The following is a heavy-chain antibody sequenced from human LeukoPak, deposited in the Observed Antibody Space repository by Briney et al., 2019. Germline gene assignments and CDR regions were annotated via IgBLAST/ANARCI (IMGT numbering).Heavy chain of an antibody. J-gene: IGHJ6*03. V-gene: IGHV1-69*13. CDR1: GGTFSSYA. CDR2: IIPIFGTA. CDR3: ARERSAAYYYYYMDV. D-gene: IGHD2-15*01. Sequence: SVKVSCKASGGTFSSYAISWVRQAPGQGLEWMGGIIPIFGTANYAQKFQGRVTITADESTSTAYMELSSLRSDDTAVYYCARERSAAYYYYYMDVWGKGTTVTVSS.